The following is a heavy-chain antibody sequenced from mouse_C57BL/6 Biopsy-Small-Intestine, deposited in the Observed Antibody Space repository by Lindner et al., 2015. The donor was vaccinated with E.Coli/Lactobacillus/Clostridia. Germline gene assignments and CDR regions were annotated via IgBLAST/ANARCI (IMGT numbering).Heavy chain of an antibody. Sequence: VQLQESGPELVKPGASVKISCKASGYSFTDYNMNWVKQSNGKNLEWIGYIYPNNGGNGYNQKFKGKATLTVDKSSSTAYMELRSLTSEDSAVYYCAREDYGSTSFAYWGQGTLVTVSA. CDR3: AREDYGSTSFAY. V-gene: IGHV1-34*01. D-gene: IGHD1-1*01. CDR2: IYPNNGGN. CDR1: GYSFTDYN. J-gene: IGHJ3*01.